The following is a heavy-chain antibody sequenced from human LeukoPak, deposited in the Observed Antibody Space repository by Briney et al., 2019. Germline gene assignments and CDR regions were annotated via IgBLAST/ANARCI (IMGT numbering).Heavy chain of an antibody. CDR1: GFTFSTYG. Sequence: GGSLRLSCAASGFTFSTYGMHWVRQAPGKGLEWVAVISYDGSNEYYADSVKGRFTISRENAKNSLSLQMNSLRAEDTAVYYCVRQQTPHGNFDYWGQGTLVTVSS. V-gene: IGHV3-30*03. D-gene: IGHD1-26*01. CDR2: ISYDGSNE. CDR3: VRQQTPHGNFDY. J-gene: IGHJ4*02.